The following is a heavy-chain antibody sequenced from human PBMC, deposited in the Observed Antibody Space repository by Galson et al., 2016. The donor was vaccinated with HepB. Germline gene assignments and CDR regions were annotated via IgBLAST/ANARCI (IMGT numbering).Heavy chain of an antibody. Sequence: SETLSLTCIVSGGPISSSSHYWGWIRQPPGKRLEWIGTIYYTGSTYYNPSLKSRVTISVDTSKNQFSLKLSSVTAADTAVYYCARLVGYSNYVQFDYWGQGSLVTVSS. V-gene: IGHV4-39*01. CDR2: IYYTGST. J-gene: IGHJ4*02. D-gene: IGHD4-11*01. CDR1: GGPISSSSHY. CDR3: ARLVGYSNYVQFDY.